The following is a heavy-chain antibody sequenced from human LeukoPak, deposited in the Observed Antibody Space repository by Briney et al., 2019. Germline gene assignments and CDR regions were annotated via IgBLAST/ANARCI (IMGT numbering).Heavy chain of an antibody. CDR2: IYPGDSDT. CDR1: GYSFTSYW. D-gene: IGHD4-17*01. Sequence: GESLKISCKGSGYSFTSYWIGWVRQMPGKGLEWMGIIYPGDSDTRYSPSFQGQVTISADKSISTAYLQWSSLKASDTAMYYCARLTGDYPYYYYYGMDVWGQGTTVTVSS. J-gene: IGHJ6*02. V-gene: IGHV5-51*01. CDR3: ARLTGDYPYYYYYGMDV.